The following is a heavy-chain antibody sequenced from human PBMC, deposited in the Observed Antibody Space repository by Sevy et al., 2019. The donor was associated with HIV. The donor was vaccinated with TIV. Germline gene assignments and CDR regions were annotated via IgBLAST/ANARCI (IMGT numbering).Heavy chain of an antibody. CDR3: AKGRSWFYAFDV. CDR2: ISETGGAT. D-gene: IGHD3-9*01. J-gene: IGHJ3*01. CDR1: GFTFRNYA. Sequence: GGSLRLSCAASGFTFRNYAMTWVRQAPGKGLEWVSGISETGGATYYADSVKGRFTISRDNSKNTLYLQMNSLRADDTAVYYCAKGRSWFYAFDVWGQGTMVTVSS. V-gene: IGHV3-23*01.